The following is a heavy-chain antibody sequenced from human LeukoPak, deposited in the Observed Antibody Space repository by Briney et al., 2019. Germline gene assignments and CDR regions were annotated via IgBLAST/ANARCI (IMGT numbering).Heavy chain of an antibody. CDR2: ISAYNGNT. CDR3: ARVPFTYYYDSSGYYY. CDR1: GYTFTSYG. J-gene: IGHJ4*02. Sequence: ASVKVSCKASGYTFTSYGISWVRQAPGQGLEWMGWISAYNGNTNYAQKLQGRVTMTTDTSTSTAYMELRSLRSDDTAVYYCARVPFTYYYDSSGYYYWGQGTLVTVSS. V-gene: IGHV1-18*01. D-gene: IGHD3-22*01.